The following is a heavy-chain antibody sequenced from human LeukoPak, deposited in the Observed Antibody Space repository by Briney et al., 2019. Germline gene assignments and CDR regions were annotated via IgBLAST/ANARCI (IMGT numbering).Heavy chain of an antibody. CDR1: GYTFTIYG. V-gene: IGHV1-18*01. CDR2: ISNYNGYA. J-gene: IGHJ6*04. D-gene: IGHD6-19*01. Sequence: AGVKVSRKSSGYTFTIYGISWVRQAPGQGCEWMGWISNYNGYANYAQKLQGRVTMTTETSTSTAYMELRSLRSDDTAVYYCARNSSAWYGYMDVWGKGTTVTVSS. CDR3: ARNSSAWYGYMDV.